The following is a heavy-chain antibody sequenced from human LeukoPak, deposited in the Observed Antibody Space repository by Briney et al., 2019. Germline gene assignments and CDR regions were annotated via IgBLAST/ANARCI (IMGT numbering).Heavy chain of an antibody. CDR2: ISSDGSRT. D-gene: IGHD6-13*01. J-gene: IGHJ6*03. CDR3: AKEGYSRGYYSYYYMDV. V-gene: IGHV3-74*01. CDR1: GFTFSNYW. Sequence: PGGSLRLSCAASGFTFSNYWMHWVRQAPGKGLVWVSRISSDGSRTNYADSVKGRFTISRDNSKNTLYVQMNSLRAEDTAVYYCAKEGYSRGYYSYYYMDVWGKGTTVTVSS.